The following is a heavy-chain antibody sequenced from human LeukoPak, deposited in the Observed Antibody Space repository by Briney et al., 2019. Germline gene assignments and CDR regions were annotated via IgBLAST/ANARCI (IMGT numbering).Heavy chain of an antibody. V-gene: IGHV3-33*01. CDR2: IWYDGSNK. D-gene: IGHD3-9*01. J-gene: IGHJ4*02. CDR1: GFTFSSYG. Sequence: GGSLRLSCAASGFTFSSYGMHWVRQAPGKGLEWVAVIWYDGSNKYYADSVKGRFTISRDNSKNTLYLQMNSLRAVDTAVYYCARTMRPILTGYYSLDYWGQGTLVTVSS. CDR3: ARTMRPILTGYYSLDY.